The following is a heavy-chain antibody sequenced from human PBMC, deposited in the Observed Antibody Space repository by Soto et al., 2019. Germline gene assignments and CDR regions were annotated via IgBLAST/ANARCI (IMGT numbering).Heavy chain of an antibody. D-gene: IGHD1-7*01. Sequence: GGSLRLSCAASGFTFSSYWMHWVRQAPGKGLVWVSRINSDGSSTSYADSVKGRFTISRDNAKNTLYLQMNSLRAEDTAVYYWKRRKTSPESPVDYWGRGTLVTV. J-gene: IGHJ4*02. CDR3: KRRKTSPESPVDY. CDR1: GFTFSSYW. CDR2: INSDGSST. V-gene: IGHV3-74*01.